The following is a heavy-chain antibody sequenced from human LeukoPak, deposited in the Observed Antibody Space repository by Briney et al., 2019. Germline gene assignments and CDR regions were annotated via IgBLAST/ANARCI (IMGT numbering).Heavy chain of an antibody. Sequence: GGSLRLSCAASGFTFSSYSMNWVRQAPGKGLEWVSSISSSSYIYYADSVKGRFTISRDNAKNSLYLQMNSLRAEDTAVYYCARDWRVLAVAGAGFDYWGQGTLVTVSS. CDR2: ISSSSYI. D-gene: IGHD6-19*01. CDR3: ARDWRVLAVAGAGFDY. V-gene: IGHV3-21*01. J-gene: IGHJ4*02. CDR1: GFTFSSYS.